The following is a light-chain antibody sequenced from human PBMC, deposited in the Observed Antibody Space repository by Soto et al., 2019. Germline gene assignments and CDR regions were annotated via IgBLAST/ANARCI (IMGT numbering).Light chain of an antibody. J-gene: IGKJ5*01. CDR1: QFLSSY. CDR2: DST. CDR3: HQRNQ. V-gene: IGKV3-11*01. Sequence: EIILTQSSDPLPLCPAQRPSLSCRASQFLSSYLAWYQQIPGQPPRLLIYDSTNRAAGIPARFSGSRSGTDFTLTISSVEPEDFAMYYCHQRNQFGKGTRLEIK.